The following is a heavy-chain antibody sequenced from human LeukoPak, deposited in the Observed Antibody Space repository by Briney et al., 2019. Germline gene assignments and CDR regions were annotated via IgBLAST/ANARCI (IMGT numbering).Heavy chain of an antibody. CDR3: AKPDY. V-gene: IGHV3-48*01. CDR1: GFFRSYS. D-gene: IGHD1-14*01. CDR2: ISSSSSTI. Sequence: GGSLRLSCVDSGFFRSYSMNWVRQAPGKGLEWVSYISSSSSTIYYADSVKGRFTISRDNAKNSLYLQMNSLRAEDTAVYYCAKPDYWGQGTLVTVSS. J-gene: IGHJ4*02.